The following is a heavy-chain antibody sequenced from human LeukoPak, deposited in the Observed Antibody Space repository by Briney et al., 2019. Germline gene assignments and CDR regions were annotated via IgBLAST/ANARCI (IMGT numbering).Heavy chain of an antibody. J-gene: IGHJ6*03. V-gene: IGHV3-30*02. CDR2: VWYDGTNK. Sequence: PGGSLRLSCAASGFTFSNYGMHWVRQAPGKGLEWVALVWYDGTNKYYADSVKGRFTVSRDNSKNTLYLQMNSLRAEGTAVYYCAKDLTTTYYMDVWGKGTTVTVSS. CDR1: GFTFSNYG. D-gene: IGHD1-1*01. CDR3: AKDLTTTYYMDV.